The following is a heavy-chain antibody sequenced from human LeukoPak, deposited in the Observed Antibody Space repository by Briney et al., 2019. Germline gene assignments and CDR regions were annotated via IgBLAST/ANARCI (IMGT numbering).Heavy chain of an antibody. D-gene: IGHD3-10*01. J-gene: IGHJ3*02. V-gene: IGHV3-23*01. CDR3: VRENSVDYFRGPFDPFDI. CDR2: ISGSGGST. Sequence: GGSLRLSCAASGFTFSSYAMSWVRQAPGKGLEWVSAISGSGGSTYYADSVKGRFTISRDNSKDTLYLQMNSLRSDDTAVYYCVRENSVDYFRGPFDPFDIWGQGTMVTVSS. CDR1: GFTFSSYA.